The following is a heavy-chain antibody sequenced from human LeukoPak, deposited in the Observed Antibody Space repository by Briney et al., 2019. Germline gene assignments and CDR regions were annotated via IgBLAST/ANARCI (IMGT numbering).Heavy chain of an antibody. CDR1: VGSIRSGGYY. J-gene: IGHJ4*02. Sequence: SETLSLTCTVSVGSIRSGGYYWRWIRQHPGKCMELIGYIYFSGSTYYHPSLKSRVTIFVDTSKNQFSLELSSVAAADTAVYFCARLSVYLRYQCVYWGQGTRVSVSS. V-gene: IGHV4-31*03. D-gene: IGHD2/OR15-2a*01. CDR3: ARLSVYLRYQCVY. CDR2: IYFSGST.